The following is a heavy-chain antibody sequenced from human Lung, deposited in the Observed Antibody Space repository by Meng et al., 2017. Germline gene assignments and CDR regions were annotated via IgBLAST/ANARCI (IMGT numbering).Heavy chain of an antibody. Sequence: ASVKVSCKASGYPFTTYDINWVRQATGQGLEWVGWMNPNSGHATYAPKFQGRVTLTRDTSISTAYMELSSLRSEDTALYYCARRFCTGGSCYSAIDYWGQGTLVTVSS. V-gene: IGHV1-8*03. D-gene: IGHD2-15*01. CDR2: MNPNSGHA. CDR3: ARRFCTGGSCYSAIDY. CDR1: GYPFTTYD. J-gene: IGHJ4*02.